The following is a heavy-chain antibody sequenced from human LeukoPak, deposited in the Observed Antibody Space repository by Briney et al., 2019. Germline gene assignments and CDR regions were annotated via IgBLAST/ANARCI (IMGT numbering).Heavy chain of an antibody. J-gene: IGHJ4*02. V-gene: IGHV4-34*01. CDR1: GGSFSSYY. CDR3: ARDPGTI. Sequence: PSETLSLTCAVYGGSFSSYYWTWIRQPPGKGLEWIGEINHSGSTNYNPSLKSRVTMSVDTSKNQFSLKLSSVTAADTAVYYCARDPGTIWGQGTLVTVSS. D-gene: IGHD2-2*01. CDR2: INHSGST.